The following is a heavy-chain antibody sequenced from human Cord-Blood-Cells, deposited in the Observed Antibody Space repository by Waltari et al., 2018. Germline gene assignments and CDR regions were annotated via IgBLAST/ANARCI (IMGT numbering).Heavy chain of an antibody. CDR1: GFSLSTSGVG. Sequence: QITLKESGPTLVKPTQTLTLTCTFSGFSLSTSGVGLGWIRQPPGKALEWLALIYWDDDKRYSPSLKSRLTITKDTSKNQVVLTMTNMDPVDTATYYCAHRLKHSSPGAFDIWGQGTMVTVSS. CDR3: AHRLKHSSPGAFDI. J-gene: IGHJ3*02. V-gene: IGHV2-5*02. D-gene: IGHD6-13*01. CDR2: IYWDDDK.